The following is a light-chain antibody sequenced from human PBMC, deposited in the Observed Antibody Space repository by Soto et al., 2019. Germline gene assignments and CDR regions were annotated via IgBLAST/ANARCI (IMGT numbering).Light chain of an antibody. J-gene: IGLJ3*02. V-gene: IGLV1-40*01. CDR3: QSYDSSLSGKV. CDR1: SSNIGSNT. Sequence: QSVLTQPPSASGTPGQRVTISCSGSSSNIGSNTVNWYQQVPGTAPKFLIYGNSNRPSGVPDRFSGSKSGTSASLAITGLQAEDEADYYCQSYDSSLSGKVFGGGTKLTVL. CDR2: GNS.